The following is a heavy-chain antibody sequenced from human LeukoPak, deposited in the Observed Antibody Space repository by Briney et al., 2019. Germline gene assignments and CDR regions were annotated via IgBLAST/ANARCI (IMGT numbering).Heavy chain of an antibody. J-gene: IGHJ3*02. CDR1: GFTFSAYG. D-gene: IGHD4-17*01. CDR3: AIDPNGDYVGAFDR. V-gene: IGHV3-23*01. Sequence: PGGSLRLSCAASGFTFSAYGVTWVRQAPGKGLEWVSSMGGSGDSVHYADSVKGRFAISRDNSQNTVYLQMNSLRAENAAVYYCAIDPNGDYVGAFDRWGQGTMVIVSS. CDR2: MGGSGDSV.